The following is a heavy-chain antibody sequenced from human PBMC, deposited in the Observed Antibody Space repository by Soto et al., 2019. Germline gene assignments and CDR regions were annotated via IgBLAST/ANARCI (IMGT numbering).Heavy chain of an antibody. Sequence: SETLSLTCTVSGGSISGYYWSWIRQPPGKGLEWIGNVYYSGGTKYNPSVKRRVSISVDTSKNQFSLNLSSVTAADTAVYYCTRDGDGRMTTNPYYYYGMDVWGPGITVTVSS. CDR2: VYYSGGT. J-gene: IGHJ6*02. D-gene: IGHD2-21*02. CDR3: TRDGDGRMTTNPYYYYGMDV. CDR1: GGSISGYY. V-gene: IGHV4-59*01.